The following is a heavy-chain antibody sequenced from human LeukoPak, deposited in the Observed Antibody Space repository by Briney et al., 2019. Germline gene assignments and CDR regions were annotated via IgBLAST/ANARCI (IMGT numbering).Heavy chain of an antibody. CDR1: GYTFTGYY. J-gene: IGHJ6*03. CDR3: AREAYASGSFRTDYYYMDV. Sequence: ASVKVSCKASGYTFTGYYMHWVRQAPGQGLEWMGWISPTSGGTNYAQKFQGRVTMTRDTSISTAYMELSRLRSDDTAVYYCAREAYASGSFRTDYYYMDVWGKGPTAT. V-gene: IGHV1-2*02. D-gene: IGHD3-10*01. CDR2: ISPTSGGT.